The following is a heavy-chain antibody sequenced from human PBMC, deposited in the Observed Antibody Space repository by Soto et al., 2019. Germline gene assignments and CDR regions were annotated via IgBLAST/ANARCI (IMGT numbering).Heavy chain of an antibody. CDR3: ARVCEVVTAYDKNRSGP. J-gene: IGHJ5*02. D-gene: IGHD2-21*02. V-gene: IGHV4-34*01. CDR1: AGSASPFY. Sequence: ESLSLTCPVYAGSASPFYSNWIRPLPGKRLEWIGEIYHSGITNYNPSPNNRLTISVDTTKNQFDPQLTSVTAADTAVYYCARVCEVVTAYDKNRSGPWGQGTLVTVSS. CDR2: IYHSGIT.